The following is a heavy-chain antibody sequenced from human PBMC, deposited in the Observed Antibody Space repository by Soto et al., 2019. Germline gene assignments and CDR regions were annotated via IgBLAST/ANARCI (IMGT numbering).Heavy chain of an antibody. CDR1: GFTFSSYD. Sequence: GGSLRLSCAASGFTFSSYDMHWVRQATGKGLEWVSAIGTAGDTYYPGSVKGRFTISRENAKNSLYLQMNSLRAGDTAVYYCARAPLVGDYLEDDFDIWGKGTMVTVSS. J-gene: IGHJ3*02. V-gene: IGHV3-13*01. CDR2: IGTAGDT. D-gene: IGHD4-17*01. CDR3: ARAPLVGDYLEDDFDI.